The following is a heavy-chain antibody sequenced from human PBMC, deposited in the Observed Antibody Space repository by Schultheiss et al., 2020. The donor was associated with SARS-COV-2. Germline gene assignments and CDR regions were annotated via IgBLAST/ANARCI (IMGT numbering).Heavy chain of an antibody. J-gene: IGHJ4*02. CDR2: INHSGST. CDR1: GGSISSYY. D-gene: IGHD3-10*01. V-gene: IGHV4-34*01. CDR3: ARDVQTYYYGSGTGY. Sequence: SETLSLTCTVSGGSISSYYWSWIRQPPGKGLEWIGEINHSGSTNYNPSLKSRVTISVDTSKNQFSLKLSSVTAADTAVYYCARDVQTYYYGSGTGYWGQGTLVTVSS.